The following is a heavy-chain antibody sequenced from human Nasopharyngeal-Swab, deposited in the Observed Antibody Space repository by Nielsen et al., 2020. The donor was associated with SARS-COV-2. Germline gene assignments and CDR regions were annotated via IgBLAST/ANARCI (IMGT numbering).Heavy chain of an antibody. CDR1: GFTVSSKY. V-gene: IGHV3-66*01. D-gene: IGHD2/OR15-2a*01. J-gene: IGHJ4*02. Sequence: GESLKISCAASGFTVSSKYMSWVRQAPGTGLEWVSGVYSIDGPYYADSVKGRFTISKDSSKNTLYLQMNSLRAEDTAVYYCVRDQYFSRPYYLDSWGQGTLVTVSS. CDR3: VRDQYFSRPYYLDS. CDR2: VYSIDGP.